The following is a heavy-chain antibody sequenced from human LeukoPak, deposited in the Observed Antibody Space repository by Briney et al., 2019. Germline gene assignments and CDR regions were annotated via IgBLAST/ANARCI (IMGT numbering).Heavy chain of an antibody. CDR1: GFTLSSYA. V-gene: IGHV3-23*01. J-gene: IGHJ5*02. D-gene: IGHD3-22*01. CDR3: AKDNSGGVTMIVAS. Sequence: GGSLRLSCAASGFTLSSYAMSWVRQAPGKGLEWVSAISGSGGSTYYADSVKGRFTISRDNSKNTLYLQMNSLRAEDTAVYYCAKDNSGGVTMIVASWGQGTLVTVSS. CDR2: ISGSGGST.